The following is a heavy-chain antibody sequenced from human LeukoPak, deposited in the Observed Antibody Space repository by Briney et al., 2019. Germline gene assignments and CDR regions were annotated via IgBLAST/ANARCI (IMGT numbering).Heavy chain of an antibody. Sequence: TGGSLRLSCAASGFTFSDYYMSWIRQAPGKGREWVSYISSSGSTIYYADSVKGRFTISRDNGKNSLYLQMNSLRAEDTAVYHCASYGTMVRGVILNWFDPWGQGTLVTVSS. D-gene: IGHD3-10*01. CDR3: ASYGTMVRGVILNWFDP. CDR1: GFTFSDYY. V-gene: IGHV3-11*04. CDR2: ISSSGSTI. J-gene: IGHJ5*02.